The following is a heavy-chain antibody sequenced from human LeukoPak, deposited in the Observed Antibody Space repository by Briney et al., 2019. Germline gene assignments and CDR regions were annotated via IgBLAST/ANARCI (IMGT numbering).Heavy chain of an antibody. CDR3: ARGGDILTGYYNWFDP. Sequence: ASVKVSCKASGYTFTSYYMHWVRQAPGQGLEWMGIINPSGGSTSYAQKFQGRVTMTRDTSTNTVYMELSSLRSEDTAVYYCARGGDILTGYYNWFDPWGQGTLVTVSS. CDR1: GYTFTSYY. CDR2: INPSGGST. V-gene: IGHV1-46*01. J-gene: IGHJ5*02. D-gene: IGHD3-9*01.